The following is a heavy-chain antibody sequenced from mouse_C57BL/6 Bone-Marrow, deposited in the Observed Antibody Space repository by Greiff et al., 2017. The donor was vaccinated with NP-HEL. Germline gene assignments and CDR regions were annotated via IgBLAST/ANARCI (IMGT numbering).Heavy chain of an antibody. Sequence: QVQLQQSGAELVRPGASVTLSCKASGYTFTDYEMHWVKQTPVHGLEWIGAIDPETGGTAYNQKFKGKAILTADKSSSTAYMELRSLTSEDSAVYYCTYYGSSFPLDYWGQGTSLTVSS. D-gene: IGHD1-1*01. V-gene: IGHV1-15*01. CDR3: TYYGSSFPLDY. CDR2: IDPETGGT. CDR1: GYTFTDYE. J-gene: IGHJ2*02.